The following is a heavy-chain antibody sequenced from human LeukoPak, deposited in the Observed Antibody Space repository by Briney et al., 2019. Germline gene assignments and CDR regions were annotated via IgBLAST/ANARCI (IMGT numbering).Heavy chain of an antibody. Sequence: SETLSLTCAVYGGSFSGYYWSWIRQPPGKGLEWIGEINHSGSTSYNPSLKSRATISVDTSKNQFSLKLSSVTAADTAVYYCASSGWYRGYWGQGTLVTVSS. D-gene: IGHD6-19*01. CDR1: GGSFSGYY. V-gene: IGHV4-34*01. CDR3: ASSGWYRGY. J-gene: IGHJ4*02. CDR2: INHSGST.